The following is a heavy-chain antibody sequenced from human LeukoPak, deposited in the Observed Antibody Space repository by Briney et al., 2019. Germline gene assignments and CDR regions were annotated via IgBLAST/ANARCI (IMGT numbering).Heavy chain of an antibody. Sequence: SETLSLTCTVSGDSISSYYWSWIRQPAGKGLEWIGRIYTSGSTYYNPSLKSRVTISVDKSKNHLSLKVNSVTAADTAVYYCARGVGGYCSGGSCYSEPNWFDPWGQGTLVTVSS. CDR2: IYTSGST. D-gene: IGHD2-15*01. CDR1: GDSISSYY. CDR3: ARGVGGYCSGGSCYSEPNWFDP. V-gene: IGHV4-4*07. J-gene: IGHJ5*02.